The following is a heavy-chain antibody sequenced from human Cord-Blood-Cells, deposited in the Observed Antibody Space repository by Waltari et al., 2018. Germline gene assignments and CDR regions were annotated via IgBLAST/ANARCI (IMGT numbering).Heavy chain of an antibody. Sequence: QVQLVQSGAEVKKPGASVKVSCKVSGYTLTELSMHWVRQAPGKGLEWMGGFDPEEGETIYAQKCQGRVTMTEDTSTDTAYMGLSSLGSEDTAVYYCATGLSIPPYYFDYWGQGTLVTVSS. V-gene: IGHV1-24*01. J-gene: IGHJ4*02. D-gene: IGHD2-21*01. CDR1: GYTLTELS. CDR2: FDPEEGET. CDR3: ATGLSIPPYYFDY.